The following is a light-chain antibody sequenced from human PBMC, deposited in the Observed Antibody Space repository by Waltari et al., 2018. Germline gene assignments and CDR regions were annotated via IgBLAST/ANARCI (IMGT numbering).Light chain of an antibody. CDR3: SSYTSSSTQV. Sequence: HSALTQPASVSGSPGQSITISCTETSSAVGGYNYVSWYQQHPGKAPKLMIYDVSNRPSGVSNRFSGSKSGNTASLTISGLQAEDEADYYCSSYTSSSTQVFGTGTKVTVL. V-gene: IGLV2-14*03. J-gene: IGLJ1*01. CDR2: DVS. CDR1: SSAVGGYNY.